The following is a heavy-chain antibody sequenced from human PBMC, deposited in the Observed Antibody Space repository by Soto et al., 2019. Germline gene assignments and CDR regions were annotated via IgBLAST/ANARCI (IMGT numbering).Heavy chain of an antibody. CDR1: GFTFSDYY. CDR2: ISSSGSTI. D-gene: IGHD3-9*01. Sequence: GGSLRLSCAASGFTFSDYYMSWIRQAPGKGLEWVSYISSSGSTIYYADSVKGRFTISRDNAKNSLYLQINSLRAEDTAVYYCATPWDILTGYYAFDIWGQGTMVTVSS. CDR3: ATPWDILTGYYAFDI. J-gene: IGHJ3*02. V-gene: IGHV3-11*01.